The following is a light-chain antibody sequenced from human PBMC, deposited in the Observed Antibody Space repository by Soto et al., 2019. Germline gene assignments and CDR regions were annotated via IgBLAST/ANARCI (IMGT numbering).Light chain of an antibody. CDR2: DVG. CDR3: SSYTSSSTLV. J-gene: IGLJ1*01. Sequence: QSALTQPAFVSGSPGQSITISCTGTSSDVGGYNYVSWYQQHPGKAPKLMIYDVGNRPSGVSNRFSGSKSGNTASLTISGLQAEDEADYYCSSYTSSSTLVFGTGTKSPS. CDR1: SSDVGGYNY. V-gene: IGLV2-14*01.